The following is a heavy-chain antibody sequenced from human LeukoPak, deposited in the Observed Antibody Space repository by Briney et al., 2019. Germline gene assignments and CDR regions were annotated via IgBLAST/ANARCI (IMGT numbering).Heavy chain of an antibody. CDR1: GFTFSSHW. V-gene: IGHV3-7*01. D-gene: IGHD2-2*01. CDR3: ASDIVIVPGATD. J-gene: IGHJ4*02. Sequence: GGSLRLSCAASGFTFSSHWMSWVRQAPGKGLEWVANIKEDGSEKYYVDSVKGRFTISRDNAKNSLYLQMNSLRAEDTAVYYCASDIVIVPGATDWGQGTLVTVSS. CDR2: IKEDGSEK.